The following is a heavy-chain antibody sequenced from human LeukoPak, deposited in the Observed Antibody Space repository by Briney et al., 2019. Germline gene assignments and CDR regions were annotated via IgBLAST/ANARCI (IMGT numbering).Heavy chain of an antibody. CDR1: GDSFTYYY. CDR2: IYYTGIT. J-gene: IGHJ2*01. D-gene: IGHD3-22*01. CDR3: ARRYYYDTSSYRSYWYFDL. Sequence: SETLSLTYTVSGDSFTYYYWSWIRQPPGKGLEWIGYIYYTGITNYNPSLKSRVAISLDTSNNQFSLRLNSVTAADTAVYYCARRYYYDTSSYRSYWYFDLWGRGTLVTVSS. V-gene: IGHV4-59*08.